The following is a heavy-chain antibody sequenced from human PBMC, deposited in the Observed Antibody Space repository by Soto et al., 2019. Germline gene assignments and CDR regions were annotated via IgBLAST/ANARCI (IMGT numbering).Heavy chain of an antibody. V-gene: IGHV3-11*01. J-gene: IGHJ6*03. CDR2: ISSSGSTI. Sequence: QVQLVESGGGLVKPGGSLRLSCAASGFTFSDYYMSWIRQAPGKGLEWVSYISSSGSTIYYADSVKGRFTISRDNAKNSLYLQMNSLRAEDTTVYYCARAVAGTSAYYYHFYYMDVWGKGTTVTVSS. D-gene: IGHD6-19*01. CDR1: GFTFSDYY. CDR3: ARAVAGTSAYYYHFYYMDV.